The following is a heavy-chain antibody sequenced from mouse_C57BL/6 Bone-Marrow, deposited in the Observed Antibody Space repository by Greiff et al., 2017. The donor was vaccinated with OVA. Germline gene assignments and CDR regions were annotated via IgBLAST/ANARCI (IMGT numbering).Heavy chain of an antibody. Sequence: EVQLQQSGTVLARPGASVKMSCKTSGYTFTSYWMHWVKQRPGQGLEWIGAIYPGNSDTSYNQKFKGKAKLTAVTSASTAYMELSSLTNEDSAVYYCTRGYYGSPYWYFDVWGTGTTVTVSS. D-gene: IGHD1-1*01. V-gene: IGHV1-5*01. J-gene: IGHJ1*03. CDR1: GYTFTSYW. CDR3: TRGYYGSPYWYFDV. CDR2: IYPGNSDT.